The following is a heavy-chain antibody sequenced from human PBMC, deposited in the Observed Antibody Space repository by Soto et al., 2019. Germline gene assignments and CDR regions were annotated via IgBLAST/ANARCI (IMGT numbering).Heavy chain of an antibody. CDR2: MNPNSGNT. J-gene: IGHJ6*02. CDR3: ARASGTFYYYGMDV. CDR1: GYTFTSYD. V-gene: IGHV1-8*01. D-gene: IGHD6-13*01. Sequence: ASVKVSCKASGYTFTSYDINWVRQATGQGLEWMGWMNPNSGNTGYAQKFQGRVTMTRNTSISTAYMELSSLRSEDTAVYYCARASGTFYYYGMDVWGQGTTVTVSS.